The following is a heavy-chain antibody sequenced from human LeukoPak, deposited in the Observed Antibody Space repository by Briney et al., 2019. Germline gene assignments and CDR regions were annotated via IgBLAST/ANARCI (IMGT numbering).Heavy chain of an antibody. V-gene: IGHV4-34*01. Sequence: SETLSLTCAVYGGSFSGYYWSWIRQPPGKGLEWIGEINHSGSTNYNPSLKSRVTISVDTSKNQFSLKLSSVTAADTAVYYCARDSSPPAAAGYDYWGQGTLVTVSS. CDR3: ARDSSPPAAAGYDY. CDR2: INHSGST. CDR1: GGSFSGYY. J-gene: IGHJ4*02. D-gene: IGHD6-13*01.